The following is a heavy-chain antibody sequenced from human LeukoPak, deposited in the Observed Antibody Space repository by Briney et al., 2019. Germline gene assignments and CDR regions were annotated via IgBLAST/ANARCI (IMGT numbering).Heavy chain of an antibody. Sequence: GGSLRLSCAAPGFTFSSYAMSWVRQAPGKGLEGVSAISGSGGSTYYADSVKGRFTISRDNSKNTLYLQMNSLRAEDTAVYYCAKDRDCSSTSCLGWFDPWGQGTLVTVSS. CDR3: AKDRDCSSTSCLGWFDP. CDR2: ISGSGGST. CDR1: GFTFSSYA. D-gene: IGHD2-2*01. J-gene: IGHJ5*02. V-gene: IGHV3-23*01.